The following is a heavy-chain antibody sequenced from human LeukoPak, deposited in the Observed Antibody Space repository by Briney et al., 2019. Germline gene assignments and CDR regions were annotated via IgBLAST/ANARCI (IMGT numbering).Heavy chain of an antibody. D-gene: IGHD1-26*01. V-gene: IGHV1-46*01. CDR1: GYTFTSYY. CDR2: INPSGGST. CDR3: ARGTVGATFYYYYMDV. J-gene: IGHJ6*03. Sequence: ASVKVSCKASGYTFTSYYMHWVRQTPGQGLEWMGIINPSGGSTSYAQKFQGRVTMTRDTSTSTVYMELSSLRSEDTAVYYCARGTVGATFYYYYMDVWGKGTTVTISS.